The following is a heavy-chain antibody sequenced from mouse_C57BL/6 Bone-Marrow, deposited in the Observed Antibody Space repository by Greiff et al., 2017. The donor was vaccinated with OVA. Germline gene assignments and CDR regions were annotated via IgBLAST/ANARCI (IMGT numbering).Heavy chain of an antibody. J-gene: IGHJ4*01. CDR3: PITTVVASDAMDY. CDR2: IDPNSGGT. CDR1: GYTFTSYW. D-gene: IGHD1-1*01. V-gene: IGHV1-72*01. Sequence: VQLQQPGAELVKPGASVKLSCKASGYTFTSYWMHWVKQRPGRGLEWIGGIDPNSGGTKYNEKFKSKATLTVDKPSSTAYMQLSTLTSEASAVYYCPITTVVASDAMDYWGQGTSVTVSS.